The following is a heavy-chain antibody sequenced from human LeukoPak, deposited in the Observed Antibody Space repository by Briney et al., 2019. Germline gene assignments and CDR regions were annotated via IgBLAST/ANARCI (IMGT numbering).Heavy chain of an antibody. CDR1: GGSISSGDYY. CDR3: AREGMVRGEAADY. J-gene: IGHJ4*02. D-gene: IGHD3-10*01. V-gene: IGHV4-31*03. Sequence: PSQTLSLTCIVSGGSISSGDYYWSWIRQHPGKGLEWMGYISYSGRTYYSPSLKSRVTISVDTSKNQFSLRLSSVTAADTAVYYCAREGMVRGEAADYWGQGTLVTVSS. CDR2: ISYSGRT.